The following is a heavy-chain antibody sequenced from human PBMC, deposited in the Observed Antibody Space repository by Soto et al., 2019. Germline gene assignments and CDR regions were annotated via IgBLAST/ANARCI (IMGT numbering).Heavy chain of an antibody. V-gene: IGHV4-34*01. Sequence: SETLSLTCAVYGGSFSGYYWSWIRQPPGKGLEWIGEINHSGSTNYNPSLKSRVTISVDTSKNQFSLKLSSVTAADTAVYYCSFSSSWYGKKGYYYGMDVWGQGTTVTVSS. CDR3: SFSSSWYGKKGYYYGMDV. D-gene: IGHD6-13*01. CDR1: GGSFSGYY. J-gene: IGHJ6*02. CDR2: INHSGST.